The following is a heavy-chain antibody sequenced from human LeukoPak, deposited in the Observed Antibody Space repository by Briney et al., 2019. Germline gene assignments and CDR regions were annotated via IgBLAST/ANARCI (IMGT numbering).Heavy chain of an antibody. CDR1: GHTLCSYE. J-gene: IGHJ3*02. V-gene: IGHV3-48*03. D-gene: IGHD3-22*01. CDR3: ARGGSSGYDYNAFDI. Sequence: GGSQRLSCAASGHTLCSYEVNGVRKAPGGGVEWVSFISSSGNSIYYADSVKGRFTISRDTAKNSVFLQMNSLRAEDTAIYYCARGGSSGYDYNAFDIWGQGTMVTASS. CDR2: ISSSGNSI.